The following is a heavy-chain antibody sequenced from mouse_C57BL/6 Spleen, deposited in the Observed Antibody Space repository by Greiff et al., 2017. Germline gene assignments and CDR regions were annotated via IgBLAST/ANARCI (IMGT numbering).Heavy chain of an antibody. CDR1: GYTFTSYW. CDR3: ARSHYGSSRWYFDV. CDR2: INPSNGGT. V-gene: IGHV1-53*01. Sequence: QVQLQQPGTELVKPGASVKLSCKASGYTFTSYWMHWVKQRPGQGLEWIGNINPSNGGTNYNEKFKSKATLTVDKSSSTAYMQLSSLTSEDTAVYYSARSHYGSSRWYFDVWGTGTTVTVSS. J-gene: IGHJ1*03. D-gene: IGHD1-1*01.